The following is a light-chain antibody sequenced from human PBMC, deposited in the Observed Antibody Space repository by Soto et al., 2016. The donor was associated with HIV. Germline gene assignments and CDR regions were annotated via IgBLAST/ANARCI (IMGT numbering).Light chain of an antibody. Sequence: DIQMTQSPSSLSLSIGDRVSITCRASQSIGTYLHWYQQKPGRAPKLLIYDASSLQSGVPSRFSGRGSGTDFTLTISDLQHEDLATYYCQQSSRTPRTFGQGTKVEI. J-gene: IGKJ1*01. V-gene: IGKV1-39*01. CDR2: DAS. CDR1: QSIGTY. CDR3: QQSSRTPRT.